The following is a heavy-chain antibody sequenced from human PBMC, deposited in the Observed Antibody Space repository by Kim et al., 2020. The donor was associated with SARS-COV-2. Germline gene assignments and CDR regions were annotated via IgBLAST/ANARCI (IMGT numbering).Heavy chain of an antibody. CDR1: GFTFSSYS. D-gene: IGHD6-19*01. CDR2: ISSSSSYI. J-gene: IGHJ4*02. V-gene: IGHV3-21*01. Sequence: GGSLRLSCAASGFTFSSYSMNWVRQAPGKGLEWVSSISSSSSYIYYADSVKGRFTISRDNAKNSLYLQMNSLRAEDTAVYYCARGSGIAVAIDYWGQGTLVTVSS. CDR3: ARGSGIAVAIDY.